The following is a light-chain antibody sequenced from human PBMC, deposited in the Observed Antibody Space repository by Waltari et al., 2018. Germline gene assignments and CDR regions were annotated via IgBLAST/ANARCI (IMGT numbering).Light chain of an antibody. Sequence: QSALTQPRSVSGSPGQPVTISCPGTTRAVGGYNYVSWYQHHPGKAPKRTIYDVTRRPSGVPDRFSASKSDNTASLTSSGLQAEDEADYYCCSYAGSITFWVFGGGTKLTVL. CDR1: TRAVGGYNY. J-gene: IGLJ3*02. CDR3: CSYAGSITFWV. V-gene: IGLV2-11*01. CDR2: DVT.